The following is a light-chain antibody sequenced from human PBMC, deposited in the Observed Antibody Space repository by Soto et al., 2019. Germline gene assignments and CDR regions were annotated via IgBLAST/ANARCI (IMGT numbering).Light chain of an antibody. Sequence: DRVRTQSPANLSLSTGGRATLSCTASQSISDTLAWYQQKPGQAPRLLIYGASSGATGIPDRFSGSGSGTDFTLTISRLEPEDFAVYYCQQYNNWPPITLGQGARLEI. CDR2: GAS. J-gene: IGKJ5*01. V-gene: IGKV3D-15*01. CDR3: QQYNNWPPIT. CDR1: QSISDT.